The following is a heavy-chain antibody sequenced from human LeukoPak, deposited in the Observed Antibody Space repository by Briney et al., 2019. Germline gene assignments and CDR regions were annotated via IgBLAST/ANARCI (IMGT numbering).Heavy chain of an antibody. Sequence: PSETLSLTCTVSGGSISSGGYYWSWIRQHPGKGLEWIGYIYYSGSTYYNPSLKSRVTISVDTSKNQFSLKLSSVTAADTAVYYCAREALVWGYYYSGMDVWGKGTTVTVSS. D-gene: IGHD6-13*01. J-gene: IGHJ6*04. V-gene: IGHV4-31*03. CDR3: AREALVWGYYYSGMDV. CDR2: IYYSGST. CDR1: GGSISSGGYY.